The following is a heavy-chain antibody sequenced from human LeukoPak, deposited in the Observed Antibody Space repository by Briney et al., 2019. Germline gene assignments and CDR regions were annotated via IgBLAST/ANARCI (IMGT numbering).Heavy chain of an antibody. J-gene: IGHJ4*02. CDR3: ARDRVGWELQYYFDY. D-gene: IGHD1-26*01. Sequence: TGGSLRLSCAASGFTFSSYGMHWVRQAPGKGLEWVAVIWYDGSNKYYADSVKGRFTISRDNSKNTLYLQMNSLRAEDTAVYYCARDRVGWELQYYFDYWGQGTLVTVSS. CDR1: GFTFSSYG. CDR2: IWYDGSNK. V-gene: IGHV3-33*01.